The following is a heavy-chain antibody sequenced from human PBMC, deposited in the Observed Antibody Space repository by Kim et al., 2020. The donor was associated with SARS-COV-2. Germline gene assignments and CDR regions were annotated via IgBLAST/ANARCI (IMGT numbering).Heavy chain of an antibody. CDR1: GFTFSSYW. V-gene: IGHV3-7*03. CDR3: AREGTGYYNYYYYYYGMDV. CDR2: IKQDGSEK. J-gene: IGHJ6*02. Sequence: GGSLRLSCAASGFTFSSYWMSWVRQAPGKGLEWVSNIKQDGSEKYYVDSVKARFTISRDNAKKSLNLQMNSLRAEDTAVYYCAREGTGYYNYYYYYYGMDVWGQGTTVTVSS. D-gene: IGHD3-9*01.